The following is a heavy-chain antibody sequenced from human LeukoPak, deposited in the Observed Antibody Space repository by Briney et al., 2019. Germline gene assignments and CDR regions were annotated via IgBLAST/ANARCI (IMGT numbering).Heavy chain of an antibody. D-gene: IGHD6-13*01. CDR1: GYTFTNYG. CDR3: ARDQSLVAYSSTWFDY. CDR2: ISAYNGHT. V-gene: IGHV1-18*01. J-gene: IGHJ4*02. Sequence: GASVTVSCKASGYTFTNYGISWVRQAPGQGLEWMGWISAYNGHTDSAQKLQGRITMTTDTSTSTAYMELRSLRSDDTAVYFCARDQSLVAYSSTWFDYWGQGTLVIVSS.